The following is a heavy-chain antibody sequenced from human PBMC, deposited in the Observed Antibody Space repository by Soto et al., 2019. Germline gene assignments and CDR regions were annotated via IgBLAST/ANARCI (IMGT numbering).Heavy chain of an antibody. Sequence: PSETLSLTCTVFGASTNSYHWSWTRQPAGKGLEWIGDIHSSGSTNYNPCLQGRVTMSVDTSKNQFSLRLMSLTAADTAVYYCARAQGLTAAGITWFDPSGQGSLVTVSS. CDR1: GASTNSYH. CDR3: ARAQGLTAAGITWFDP. CDR2: IHSSGST. D-gene: IGHD6-13*01. J-gene: IGHJ5*02. V-gene: IGHV4-4*07.